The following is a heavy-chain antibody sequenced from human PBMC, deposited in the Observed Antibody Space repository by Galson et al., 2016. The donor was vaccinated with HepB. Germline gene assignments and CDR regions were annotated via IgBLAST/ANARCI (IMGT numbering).Heavy chain of an antibody. J-gene: IGHJ4*02. CDR2: VSYDGSNK. V-gene: IGHV3-30-3*01. CDR1: GFSFGNYA. D-gene: IGHD2-15*01. CDR3: ARGRRQCSGASCYSYYFDY. Sequence: LRLSCAASGFSFGNYAMHWVRQAPGKGLEWVAVVSYDGSNKYYADSVRGRFTISRDNSKNTLYLQMNSLRPEDTAVYYCARGRRQCSGASCYSYYFDYWGQGTLVTVSS.